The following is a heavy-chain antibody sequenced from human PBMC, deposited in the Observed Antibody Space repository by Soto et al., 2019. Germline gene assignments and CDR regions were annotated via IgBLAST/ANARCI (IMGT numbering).Heavy chain of an antibody. CDR1: TFTFSSYW. D-gene: IGHD3-3*01. V-gene: IGHV3-7*01. Sequence: PGGSLRLSCAASTFTFSSYWMSWVRQAPGKGLEWVANINHDGSEKYYVDSVKGRFTISRDNAKNSLYLQMNSLRAEDTAVYYCARDLVVPLHFDFGSGPNYFDTWCQGALLTISS. J-gene: IGHJ4*02. CDR3: ARDLVVPLHFDFGSGPNYFDT. CDR2: INHDGSEK.